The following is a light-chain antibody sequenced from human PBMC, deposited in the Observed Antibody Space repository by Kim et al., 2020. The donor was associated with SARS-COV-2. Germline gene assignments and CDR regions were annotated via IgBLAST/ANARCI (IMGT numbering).Light chain of an antibody. CDR1: SGSIDDNY. CDR2: EDD. J-gene: IGLJ2*01. CDR3: QSYNRDNVL. Sequence: NFMLTQPHSVSESPGKTVTISRTRSSGSIDDNYVQWYQQRPGGVPTTVIYEDDQRPSGVSDRFSGSIDNSSNSASLTISGLRTEDEADYYCQSYNRDNVLFGGGTKLTVL. V-gene: IGLV6-57*04.